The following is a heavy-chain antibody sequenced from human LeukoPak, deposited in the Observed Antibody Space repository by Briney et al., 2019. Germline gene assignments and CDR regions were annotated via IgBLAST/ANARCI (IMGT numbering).Heavy chain of an antibody. CDR2: IYTTGTT. CDR3: ARQGYTAAYYFLDF. D-gene: IGHD2/OR15-2a*01. Sequence: SETLSLTCDVSGGSIRSYYWGWVRQPAGKGLEWIGRIYTTGTTNFNPSLKSRLTMSVDTSKNQFSLNLTSVTAADTAVYFCARQGYTAAYYFLDFWSPGTLVTVSS. V-gene: IGHV4-4*07. CDR1: GGSIRSYY. J-gene: IGHJ4*02.